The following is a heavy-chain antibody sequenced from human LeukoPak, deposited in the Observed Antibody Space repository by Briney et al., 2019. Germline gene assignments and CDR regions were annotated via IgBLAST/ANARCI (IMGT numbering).Heavy chain of an antibody. CDR1: RFTFSSYA. D-gene: IGHD2-2*01. CDR2: ISGSGGST. J-gene: IGHJ4*02. Sequence: GGSLRLSCAASRFTFSSYAMSWVRQAPGKGLEWVSAISGSGGSTYYADSVKGRFTISRDNSKNTLYLQMNSLRAEDTAVYFCARGPRYCSSSSCQPTDYWGQGTLVTVSS. CDR3: ARGPRYCSSSSCQPTDY. V-gene: IGHV3-23*01.